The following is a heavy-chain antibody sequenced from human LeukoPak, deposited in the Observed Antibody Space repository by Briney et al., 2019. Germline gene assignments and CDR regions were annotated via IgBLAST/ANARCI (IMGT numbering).Heavy chain of an antibody. D-gene: IGHD3-10*01. CDR2: IYYSGST. CDR3: ARSLPPGDYFDY. CDR1: GGSISSYY. Sequence: PSETLSLTCTVSGGSISSYYWSWIRQPPGKGLEWIGYIYYSGSTNYNPSLKSRVTISVDTSKNQFSLKLSSVTAADTAVYYCARSLPPGDYFDYWGQGTLVTVSS. J-gene: IGHJ4*02. V-gene: IGHV4-59*01.